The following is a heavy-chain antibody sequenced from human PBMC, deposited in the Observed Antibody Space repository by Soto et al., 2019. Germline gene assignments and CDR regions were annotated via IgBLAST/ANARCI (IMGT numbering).Heavy chain of an antibody. D-gene: IGHD3-3*01. V-gene: IGHV1-2*04. CDR3: ARESRVRFLVKGVFDY. J-gene: IGHJ4*02. CDR1: GYTFTGYY. Sequence: ASVKVSCKASGYTFTGYYMHWVRQAPGQGLEWMGWINPNSGGTNYAQKFQGWVTMTRDTSISTAYMELSRLRSDDTAVYYCARESRVRFLVKGVFDYWGQGTLVTVSS. CDR2: INPNSGGT.